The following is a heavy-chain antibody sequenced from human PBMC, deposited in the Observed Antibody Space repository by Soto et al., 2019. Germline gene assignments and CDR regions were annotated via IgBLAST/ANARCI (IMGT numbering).Heavy chain of an antibody. CDR2: IYPGDSDT. D-gene: IGHD2-2*02. V-gene: IGHV5-51*01. J-gene: IGHJ6*02. CDR3: ARLEYCSSTSCYNDYYYGMDV. Sequence: GESLKISCKGSGYSFTSYWIGWVRQMPGKGLEWMGIIYPGDSDTRYSPSFQGQVTISADKSISTAYLQWSSLKASDTAMYYCARLEYCSSTSCYNDYYYGMDVWGQGTTVTVS. CDR1: GYSFTSYW.